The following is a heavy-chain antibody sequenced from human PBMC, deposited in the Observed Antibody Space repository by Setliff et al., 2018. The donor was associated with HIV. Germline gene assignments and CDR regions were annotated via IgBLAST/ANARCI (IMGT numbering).Heavy chain of an antibody. V-gene: IGHV3-13*01. D-gene: IGHD3-22*01. CDR2: IGAAGDT. Sequence: PGGSLRLSCAASGFTLSNYGMHWVRQAAGKGLAWVSVIGAAGDTYYPGSVKGRFTISRENAKNSLYLKMNSLRAGDTAVYYCARGGLYYDSSDKGDAFDIWGQGTMVTVSS. CDR1: GFTLSNYG. CDR3: ARGGLYYDSSDKGDAFDI. J-gene: IGHJ3*02.